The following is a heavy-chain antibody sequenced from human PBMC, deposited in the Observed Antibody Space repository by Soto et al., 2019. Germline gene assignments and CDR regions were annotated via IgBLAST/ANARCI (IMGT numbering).Heavy chain of an antibody. D-gene: IGHD6-13*01. J-gene: IGHJ6*02. CDR2: IIPIFGTA. Sequence: GASVKVSCKASGGTFSSYAISWVRQAPGQGLEWMGGIIPIFGTANYAQKFQGRVTITADESTSTAYMELSSLRSEDTAVYYCARPHLISSLYATSYYYYGMDVWGQGTTVTVSS. V-gene: IGHV1-69*13. CDR3: ARPHLISSLYATSYYYYGMDV. CDR1: GGTFSSYA.